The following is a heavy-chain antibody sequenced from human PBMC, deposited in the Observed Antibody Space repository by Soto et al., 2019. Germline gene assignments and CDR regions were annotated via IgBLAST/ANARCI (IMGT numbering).Heavy chain of an antibody. J-gene: IGHJ3*02. V-gene: IGHV1-2*04. D-gene: IGHD6-25*01. CDR1: GYTFTGYN. CDR2: INPNSGGT. Sequence: ASVKVSCKASGYTFTGYNIHWVRQAPGQGLEWMGWINPNSGGTNYAQKFQGCITMTRDTSISTAYMELSRLRSDDTAVYYCARVAGQSDAFDIWGQGTMVTVS. CDR3: ARVAGQSDAFDI.